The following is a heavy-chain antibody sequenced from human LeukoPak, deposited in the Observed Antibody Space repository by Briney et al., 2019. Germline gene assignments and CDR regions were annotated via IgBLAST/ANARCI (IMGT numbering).Heavy chain of an antibody. CDR1: GGSISTYY. D-gene: IGHD1-7*01. V-gene: IGHV4-59*01. Sequence: PSETLSLTCTVSGGSISTYYWSWIRQPPGKGLEWIGYIYYIGSTNYNPSLKSRVTISVDTSKNQFSLKLSSVTAADTAVYYCARGPVGGTTYNDGDAFDIWGQGTMVTVSS. J-gene: IGHJ3*02. CDR3: ARGPVGGTTYNDGDAFDI. CDR2: IYYIGST.